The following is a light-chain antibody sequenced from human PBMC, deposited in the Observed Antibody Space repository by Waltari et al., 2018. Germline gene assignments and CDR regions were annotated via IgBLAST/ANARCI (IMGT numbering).Light chain of an antibody. J-gene: IGKJ4*01. CDR1: QSVRSY. CDR3: QQRSNWPLT. CDR2: DAS. V-gene: IGKV3-11*01. Sequence: ESVLTQSPATLSVSPGERATLSCRASQSVRSYLAWYQQKPGQAPRLLIYDASNRATGIPARFSGSGSGTDFTLTISSLEPEDVAVYYCQQRSNWPLTFGGGTKVEI.